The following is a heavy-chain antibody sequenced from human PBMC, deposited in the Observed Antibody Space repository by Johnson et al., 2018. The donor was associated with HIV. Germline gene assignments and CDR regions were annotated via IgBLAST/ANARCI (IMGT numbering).Heavy chain of an antibody. J-gene: IGHJ3*02. CDR2: IYSGGST. CDR3: ARKKATVFSTTSTNYAFDI. CDR1: GFTFSNYW. Sequence: VQLVESGGGLVQPGGSLRLSCAASGFTFSNYWMSWVRQAPGKGLEWVSVIYSGGSTYYADSVKGRFTISRDNSKNTLYLQMNSLRAEDTAVYYCARKKATVFSTTSTNYAFDIWGQGTMVTVSS. D-gene: IGHD1-1*01. V-gene: IGHV3-66*01.